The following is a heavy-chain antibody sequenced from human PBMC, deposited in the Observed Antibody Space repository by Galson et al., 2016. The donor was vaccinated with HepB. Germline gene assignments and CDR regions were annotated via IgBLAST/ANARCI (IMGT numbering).Heavy chain of an antibody. Sequence: SLRLSCAASGFTFSSYAMSWVRQAPGKGLEWVSTISGSGGTTYYADSVKGRFTSSRDNSKNTLYLQMISLRAEDTAVYYCANLGGAVDYWGQGTLVTVSS. J-gene: IGHJ4*02. V-gene: IGHV3-23*01. CDR1: GFTFSSYA. D-gene: IGHD1-26*01. CDR2: ISGSGGTT. CDR3: ANLGGAVDY.